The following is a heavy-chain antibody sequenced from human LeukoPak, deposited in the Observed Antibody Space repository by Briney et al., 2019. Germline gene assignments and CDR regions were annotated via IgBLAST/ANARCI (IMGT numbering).Heavy chain of an antibody. J-gene: IGHJ3*02. D-gene: IGHD3-9*01. CDR3: ATPYYDILTGYSDAFDI. CDR1: GGSISSGSYY. Sequence: KPSQTLSLTCTVSGGSISSGSYYWSWIRQPAGKGLEWIGRIYTSGSTNYNPSLKSRVTISVDTSKNQFSLKLSSVTAADTAVYYCATPYYDILTGYSDAFDIWGQGTMVTVSS. V-gene: IGHV4-61*02. CDR2: IYTSGST.